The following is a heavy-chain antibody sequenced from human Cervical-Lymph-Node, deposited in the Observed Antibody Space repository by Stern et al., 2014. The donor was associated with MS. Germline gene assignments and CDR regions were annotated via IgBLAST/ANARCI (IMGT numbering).Heavy chain of an antibody. CDR1: GGSISSGSYY. CDR3: ARTYSSSWRYFDY. V-gene: IGHV4-61*02. J-gene: IGHJ4*02. D-gene: IGHD6-13*01. CDR2: IYTRGST. Sequence: VQLQESGPGLVKPSQTLSLTCTVSGGSISSGSYYWSWIRQPAGKGLEWIGRIYTRGSTNYNPSLTSRVTISVDTSKNQFSLKLSSVTAADTAVYYCARTYSSSWRYFDYWGQGTLVTVSS.